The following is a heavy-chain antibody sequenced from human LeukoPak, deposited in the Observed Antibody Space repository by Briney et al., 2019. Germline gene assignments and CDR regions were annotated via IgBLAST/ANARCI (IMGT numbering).Heavy chain of an antibody. CDR2: IRYDGSNA. Sequence: GGSLRLSCAASGFIFNTYGMHWVRQAPGKGLEWVAFIRYDGSNAYYADSVKGRFTISRDNSKNTLYLQMNSLRAEDTAVYYCAKDSSIQLWLPTDYWGQGTLVTVSS. CDR1: GFIFNTYG. V-gene: IGHV3-30*02. CDR3: AKDSSIQLWLPTDY. D-gene: IGHD5-18*01. J-gene: IGHJ4*02.